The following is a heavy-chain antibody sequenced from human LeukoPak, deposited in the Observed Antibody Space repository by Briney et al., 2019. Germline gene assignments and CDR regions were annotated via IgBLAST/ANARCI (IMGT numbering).Heavy chain of an antibody. CDR3: ASYSSSWPRPFDY. D-gene: IGHD6-13*01. Sequence: GSSVKVSRKASGGTFSSYTISWVRQAPGQGLEWMGRIIPILGIANYAQKFQGRVTITADKSTSTAYMELSSLRSEDTAVYYCASYSSSWPRPFDYWGQGTLVTVPS. V-gene: IGHV1-69*02. J-gene: IGHJ4*02. CDR2: IIPILGIA. CDR1: GGTFSSYT.